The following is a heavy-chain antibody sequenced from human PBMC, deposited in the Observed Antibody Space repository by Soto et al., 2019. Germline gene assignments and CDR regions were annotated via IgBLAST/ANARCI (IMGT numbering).Heavy chain of an antibody. D-gene: IGHD3-22*01. CDR1: GFTFSSYG. CDR2: ISYDGSNK. CDR3: ALLYYYDGSGYYTYYYYGMDV. J-gene: IGHJ6*02. Sequence: LRLSCAASGFTFSSYGMHWVRQAPGKGLEWVAVISYDGSNKYYADSVKGRFTISRDNSKNTLYLQMNSLRAEDTAVYYCALLYYYDGSGYYTYYYYGMDVWGQGTTVTVSS. V-gene: IGHV3-30*03.